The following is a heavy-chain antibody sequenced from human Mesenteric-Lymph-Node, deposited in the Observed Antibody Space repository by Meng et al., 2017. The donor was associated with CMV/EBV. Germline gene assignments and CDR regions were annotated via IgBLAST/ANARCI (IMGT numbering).Heavy chain of an antibody. CDR1: GFTFSSYS. Sequence: GESLKISCAASGFTFSSYSMNWVRQAPGKGLEWVSSISSSSSYIYYADSMEGRFTISRDNAKNSLYLQMNSLRAEDMALYYCAKDIGMYYYDSSGYLDYWGQGTLVTVSS. J-gene: IGHJ4*02. CDR2: ISSSSSYI. D-gene: IGHD3-22*01. V-gene: IGHV3-21*04. CDR3: AKDIGMYYYDSSGYLDY.